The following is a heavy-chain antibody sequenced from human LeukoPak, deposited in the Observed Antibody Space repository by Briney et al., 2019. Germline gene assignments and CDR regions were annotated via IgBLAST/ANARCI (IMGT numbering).Heavy chain of an antibody. D-gene: IGHD1-26*01. Sequence: SVKVSCKASGYTFTSYGISWVRQAPGQGLEWMGGIIPIFGTANYAQKFQGRVTITTDESTSTAYMELSSLRSEDTAVYYCARGHFNSGSYYLFDYWGQGTLVTVSS. J-gene: IGHJ4*02. V-gene: IGHV1-69*05. CDR2: IIPIFGTA. CDR3: ARGHFNSGSYYLFDY. CDR1: GYTFTSYG.